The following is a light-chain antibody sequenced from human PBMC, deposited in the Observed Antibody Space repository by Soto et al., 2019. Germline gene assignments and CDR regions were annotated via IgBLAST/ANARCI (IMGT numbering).Light chain of an antibody. CDR2: GAS. CDR3: QQYGTSPPIT. J-gene: IGKJ5*01. CDR1: QSVSSNL. V-gene: IGKV3-20*01. Sequence: EIVLTQSPGTLSLSPGERATLSCRASQSVSSNLLVWYQQHPGQAPRLLIYGASSRATGIPDRFSGRGSGTDFSLTISRLEPEDYAVYYCQQYGTSPPITFGQGTRLEIK.